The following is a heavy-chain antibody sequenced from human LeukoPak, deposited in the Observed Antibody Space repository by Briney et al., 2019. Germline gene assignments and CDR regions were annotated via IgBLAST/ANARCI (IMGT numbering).Heavy chain of an antibody. V-gene: IGHV4-61*02. CDR1: GDSISSRNYY. CDR2: VDIRGST. J-gene: IGHJ6*03. CDR3: ARAPDCSGGSCYPYYYYYYMDV. Sequence: PSETLSLTCTVSGDSISSRNYYWSWIRQPAGKGLEWIGRVDIRGSTNYNPSLKSRVTISIDMSKKQFSLKLSSVTAADTAVYYCARAPDCSGGSCYPYYYYYYMDVWGKGTTVTVSS. D-gene: IGHD2-15*01.